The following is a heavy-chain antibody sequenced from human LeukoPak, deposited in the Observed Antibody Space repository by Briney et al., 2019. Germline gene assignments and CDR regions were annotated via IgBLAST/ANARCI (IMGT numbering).Heavy chain of an antibody. Sequence: PGGSLRLSCAASGFTVSNNYMSWVRQAPGKGLEWVSVIYSGGSTYYADSVKGRFTISRDNSKSTLYLQMNSLSTEDTAVYYCARAPGPYCSSTSCYSLDYWGQGTLVTVSS. CDR2: IYSGGST. CDR3: ARAPGPYCSSTSCYSLDY. J-gene: IGHJ4*02. CDR1: GFTVSNNY. D-gene: IGHD2-2*02. V-gene: IGHV3-66*02.